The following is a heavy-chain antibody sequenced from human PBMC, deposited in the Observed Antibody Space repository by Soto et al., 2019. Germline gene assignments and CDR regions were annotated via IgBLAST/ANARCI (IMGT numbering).Heavy chain of an antibody. CDR3: ARTYYDISNYYYYGMDV. Sequence: QVQLVQSGAEVKKPGSSVKVSCKASGGTFSSYTISWVRQAPGQGPEWQGRIIPILGIANYAQKFQGRVTITADKTTSTAYMELSSLRSEDTAVYYCARTYYDISNYYYYGMDVWGQGTTVTVSS. J-gene: IGHJ6*02. CDR2: IIPILGIA. V-gene: IGHV1-69*02. CDR1: GGTFSSYT. D-gene: IGHD3-9*01.